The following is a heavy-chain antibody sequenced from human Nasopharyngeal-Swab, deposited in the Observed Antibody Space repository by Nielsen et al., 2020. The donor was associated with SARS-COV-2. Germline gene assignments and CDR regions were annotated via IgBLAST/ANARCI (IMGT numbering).Heavy chain of an antibody. V-gene: IGHV3-20*01. CDR2: INWNGGST. J-gene: IGHJ6*02. CDR3: ARDNGSGSLPYYGMDV. Sequence: GGSLRRSCAASGFTFVDCGMCWVRHAPRKGLEWVSGINWNGGSTGYADSVKGRFTISRDNAKNSLYLQMNSLRAEDTALYHCARDNGSGSLPYYGMDVWGQGTTVTVSS. CDR1: GFTFVDCG. D-gene: IGHD3-10*01.